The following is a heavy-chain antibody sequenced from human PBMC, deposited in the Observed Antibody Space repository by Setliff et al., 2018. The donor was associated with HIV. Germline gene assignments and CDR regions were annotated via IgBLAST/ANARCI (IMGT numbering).Heavy chain of an antibody. CDR2: TTPLLGTT. CDR1: GNTFSSYG. CDR3: STSPRGLGVAATGRRYLHH. Sequence: SVKVSCKASGNTFSSYGITWVRQAPGQGLEWMGGTTPLLGTTNYAQKFQGRVTMTEDTSTDTAYMELRSLRSEDTAVYYCSTSPRGLGVAATGRRYLHHWGQGTLVTVSS. V-gene: IGHV1-69*10. J-gene: IGHJ1*01. D-gene: IGHD6-19*01.